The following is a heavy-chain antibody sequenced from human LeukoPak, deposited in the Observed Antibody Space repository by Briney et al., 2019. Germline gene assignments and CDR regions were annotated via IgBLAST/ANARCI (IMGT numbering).Heavy chain of an antibody. D-gene: IGHD2-2*01. CDR3: ARPIFTSGWDAFGY. CDR1: GFTFSSYG. V-gene: IGHV3-30*03. Sequence: GGSLRLSCAASGFTFSSYGMHWVRQAPGKGLEWVAVISYDGSNKYYADSVKGRFTISRDNSKNTLYLQMNSLRAEDTAVYYCARPIFTSGWDAFGYWGQGSLVIVSS. J-gene: IGHJ4*02. CDR2: ISYDGSNK.